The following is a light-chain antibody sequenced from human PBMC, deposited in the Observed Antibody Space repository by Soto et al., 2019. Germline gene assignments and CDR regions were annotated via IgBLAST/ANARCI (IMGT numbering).Light chain of an antibody. Sequence: EIVLTQXPCTLSXXXXXXAXXXRMSSQTVNANFLAWYQQKPGQAPRLLIYGVSNRAPGIPDRFSGSGSGTDITLTISRLEPEDFAVYYCHQSGDSPTFGQGTKVDIK. CDR3: HQSGDSPT. CDR2: GVS. J-gene: IGKJ1*01. CDR1: QTVNANF. V-gene: IGKV3-20*01.